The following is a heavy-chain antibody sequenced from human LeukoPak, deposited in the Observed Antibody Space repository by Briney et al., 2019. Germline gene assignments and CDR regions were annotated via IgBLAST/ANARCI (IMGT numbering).Heavy chain of an antibody. V-gene: IGHV1-2*02. J-gene: IGHJ3*02. D-gene: IGHD3-22*01. CDR1: GYTFTGYY. CDR2: INPNSGGT. CDR3: ARLRITMSGAFDI. Sequence: ASVKVSCKASGYTFTGYYMHWVRQAPGQGLEWMGWINPNSGGTNYAQKFQGRVTMTRDTSISTAYIELSRLRSDDTAVYYCARLRITMSGAFDIWGQGTMVTVSS.